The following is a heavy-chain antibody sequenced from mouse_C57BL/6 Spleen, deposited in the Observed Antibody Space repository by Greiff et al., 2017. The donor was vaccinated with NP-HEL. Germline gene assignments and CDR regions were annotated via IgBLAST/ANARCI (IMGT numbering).Heavy chain of an antibody. Sequence: VQLQQSGPELVKPGASVKIPCKASGYTFTDYNMDWVKQSHGKSLEWIGDINPNNGGTIYNQKFKGKATLTVDKSSSTAYMELRSLTSEDTAVYYCARCPHYYGSREWYFDVWGTGTTVTVSS. J-gene: IGHJ1*03. CDR2: INPNNGGT. V-gene: IGHV1-18*01. CDR1: GYTFTDYN. D-gene: IGHD1-1*01. CDR3: ARCPHYYGSREWYFDV.